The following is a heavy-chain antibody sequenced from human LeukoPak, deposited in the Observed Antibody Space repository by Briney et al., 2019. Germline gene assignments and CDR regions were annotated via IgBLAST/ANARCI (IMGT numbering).Heavy chain of an antibody. CDR3: ARSPRTSNHFDY. CDR2: IYYSGST. CDR1: GGSISSSSYY. V-gene: IGHV4-39*07. Sequence: SETLSLTCTVSGGSISSSSYYWGWIRQPPGNGLEWIGSIYYSGSTNYNPSLKSRVTMSVDTSKNQFSLKLSSVTAADTAVYYCARSPRTSNHFDYWGQGTLVTVSS. D-gene: IGHD2-2*01. J-gene: IGHJ4*02.